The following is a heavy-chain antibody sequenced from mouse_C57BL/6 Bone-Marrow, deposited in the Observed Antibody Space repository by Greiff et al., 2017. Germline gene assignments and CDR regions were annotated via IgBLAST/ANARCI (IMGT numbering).Heavy chain of an antibody. CDR3: SQLITTVGADY. Sequence: QVQLQQPGAELVKPGASVKVSCKASGYTFTSYWMHWVKQRPGQGLEWIGRIHPSDSDTNYNQKFKGKVTLTVDKSSSTAYMQLSSLTSEDTAVYYGSQLITTVGADYWGQGTPLTVSS. CDR2: IHPSDSDT. J-gene: IGHJ2*01. CDR1: GYTFTSYW. D-gene: IGHD1-1*01. V-gene: IGHV1-74*01.